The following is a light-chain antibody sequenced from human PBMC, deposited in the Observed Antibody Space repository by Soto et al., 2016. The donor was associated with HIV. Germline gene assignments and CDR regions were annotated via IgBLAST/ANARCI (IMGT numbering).Light chain of an antibody. J-gene: IGLJ2*01. Sequence: SYVLTQPPSVSVALGKTATITCGGDNVGSQSVHWHQQRPGQAPILVIFDDSDRPSGIPDRFSGSKSGSTATLRISRAEAGDEAAYYCQVWDRSSDHVVFGGGTKVSVL. V-gene: IGLV3-21*04. CDR2: DDS. CDR3: QVWDRSSDHVV. CDR1: NVGSQS.